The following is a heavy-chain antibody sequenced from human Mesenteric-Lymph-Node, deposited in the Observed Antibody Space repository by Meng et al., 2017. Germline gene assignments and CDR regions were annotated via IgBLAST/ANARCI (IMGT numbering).Heavy chain of an antibody. Sequence: GESLKISCAASGFTFSSYGMHWVRQAPGKGLEWVAVIWYDGSNKYYADSVKGRFTISRDNSKNTLYLQMNSLRAEDTAVYYCAREFNYYDSSGYPDIWGQGTMVTVSS. J-gene: IGHJ3*02. CDR3: AREFNYYDSSGYPDI. V-gene: IGHV3-33*01. CDR1: GFTFSSYG. D-gene: IGHD3-22*01. CDR2: IWYDGSNK.